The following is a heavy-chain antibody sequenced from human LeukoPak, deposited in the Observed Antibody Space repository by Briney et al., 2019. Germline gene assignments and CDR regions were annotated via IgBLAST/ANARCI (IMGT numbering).Heavy chain of an antibody. D-gene: IGHD3-16*01. V-gene: IGHV1-8*01. Sequence: ASVRVSCKASGYTFTNYDINWVRQATGQGLEWMGWMNPKTGNTGYAQNFQGRVTMTRDTSESTAYMELSSLRSEDTAMYYCARGPALHKNWVGGRWFDPWGQGTLVTVSS. CDR3: ARGPALHKNWVGGRWFDP. CDR1: GYTFTNYD. J-gene: IGHJ5*02. CDR2: MNPKTGNT.